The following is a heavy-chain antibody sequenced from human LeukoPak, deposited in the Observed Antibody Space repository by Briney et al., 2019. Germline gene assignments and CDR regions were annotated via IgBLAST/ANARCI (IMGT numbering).Heavy chain of an antibody. V-gene: IGHV3-23*01. CDR2: ISGSGGST. CDR1: GFTFSSYA. Sequence: PGGSLRLSCAASGFTFSSYAMSWVRQAPGKGLEWVSAISGSGGSTYYADSVKGRFTISRDNSKNTLYLQMNSLRAEDTAVYYCAEGRRYCSGGSCYSNYYYGMDVWGQGTTVTVSS. J-gene: IGHJ6*02. CDR3: AEGRRYCSGGSCYSNYYYGMDV. D-gene: IGHD2-15*01.